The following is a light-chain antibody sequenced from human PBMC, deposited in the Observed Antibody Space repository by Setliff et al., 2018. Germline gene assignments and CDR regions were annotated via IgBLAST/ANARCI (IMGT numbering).Light chain of an antibody. CDR1: ISDVGAYNS. CDR3: SSFTGHSYV. Sequence: QSVLTQPASVSGSPGQSITISCTGTISDVGAYNSVSWYQHYPGKAPKLMIFEVTNRPSGVSNRFSGSKSGNTASLTISGLQTEDEADYYCSSFTGHSYVFGTGTKGTVL. CDR2: EVT. V-gene: IGLV2-14*01. J-gene: IGLJ1*01.